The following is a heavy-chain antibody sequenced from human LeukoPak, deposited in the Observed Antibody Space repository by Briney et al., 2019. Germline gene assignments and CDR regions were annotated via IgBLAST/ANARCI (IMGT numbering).Heavy chain of an antibody. V-gene: IGHV3-7*01. CDR2: IKQDGSEK. J-gene: IGHJ5*02. CDR1: GFTFSSYW. CDR3: ARVVWGFGELSVYWFDP. D-gene: IGHD3-10*01. Sequence: PGGSLRLSCAASGFTFSSYWMSWVRQAPGKGLEWVANIKQDGSEKYYVDSVKGRFTISRDNAKNSLYLQMNSLRAEDTAVYYCARVVWGFGELSVYWFDPWGQGTLVTVSS.